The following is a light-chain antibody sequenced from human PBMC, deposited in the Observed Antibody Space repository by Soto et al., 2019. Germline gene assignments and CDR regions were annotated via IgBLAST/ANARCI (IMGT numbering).Light chain of an antibody. J-gene: IGLJ2*01. CDR2: EVS. Sequence: QSALTQPASVSGSPGQSITISCTGTSSDVGGYNYVSWYQQHPGKAPKLMIYEVSNRPSGVPDRFSGSKSGNTASLTVSGLQAEDEADYYCSSYAGSNIYVVFGGGTKLTVL. V-gene: IGLV2-8*01. CDR1: SSDVGGYNY. CDR3: SSYAGSNIYVV.